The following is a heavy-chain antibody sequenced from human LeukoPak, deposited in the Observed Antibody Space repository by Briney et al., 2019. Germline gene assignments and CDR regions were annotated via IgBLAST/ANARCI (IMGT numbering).Heavy chain of an antibody. D-gene: IGHD1-20*01. J-gene: IGHJ5*02. Sequence: GASAKVSCKASGDTLTGIYMHWVRQAPGQGLEWMGWINLNSGGTKFLQKFQGRVTMTRDTSTSTVYIELSSLRSEDTAVYYCARDGDNWNPSRRWFDPWGQGTLVTVSS. CDR3: ARDGDNWNPSRRWFDP. CDR1: GDTLTGIY. CDR2: INLNSGGT. V-gene: IGHV1-2*02.